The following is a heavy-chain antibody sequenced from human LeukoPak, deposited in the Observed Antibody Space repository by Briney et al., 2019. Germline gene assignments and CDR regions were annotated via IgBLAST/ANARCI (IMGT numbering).Heavy chain of an antibody. CDR1: GFTFRNYG. CDR3: AKEGCSGGSCYLTLHDAFDI. Sequence: GGSLRLSCVASGFTFRNYGMHWVRQAPGKGLEWVAFKRYDGTHEDYADSVKGRFTISRDNAKNTLYLQMNSLRAEDTALYYCAKEGCSGGSCYLTLHDAFDIWGQGTMVTVSS. J-gene: IGHJ3*02. CDR2: KRYDGTHE. D-gene: IGHD2-15*01. V-gene: IGHV3-30*02.